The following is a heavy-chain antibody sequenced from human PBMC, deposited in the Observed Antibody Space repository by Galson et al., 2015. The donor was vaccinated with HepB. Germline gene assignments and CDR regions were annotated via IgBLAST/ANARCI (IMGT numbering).Heavy chain of an antibody. Sequence: VKVSCKASGYTFTTNGISWVRQAPGHGLEWLGWISINSGNTKYAQRLQGRVTLTKDTSTDTAYMELRGLTSDDAALYYCARDRFHSLDYWGQGTLVTVSS. CDR3: ARDRFHSLDY. J-gene: IGHJ4*02. CDR2: ISINSGNT. CDR1: GYTFTTNG. V-gene: IGHV1-18*04.